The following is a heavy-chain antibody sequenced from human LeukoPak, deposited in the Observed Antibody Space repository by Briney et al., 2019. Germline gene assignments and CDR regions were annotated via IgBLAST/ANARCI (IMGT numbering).Heavy chain of an antibody. Sequence: GGSLRLSCAASGFTFSSYGMHWVRQAPGKGLEWVAVISYDGSNKYYADSVKGRFTISRDNSKDTLYLQMNSLRAEDTAVYYCAKVRRITMVQGDGMDVWGQGTTVTVSS. CDR1: GFTFSSYG. D-gene: IGHD3-10*01. J-gene: IGHJ6*02. CDR3: AKVRRITMVQGDGMDV. V-gene: IGHV3-30*18. CDR2: ISYDGSNK.